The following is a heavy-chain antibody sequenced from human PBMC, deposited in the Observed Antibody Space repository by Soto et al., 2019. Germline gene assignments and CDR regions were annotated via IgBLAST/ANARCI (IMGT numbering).Heavy chain of an antibody. CDR3: AKDRGLIAAAGLFDY. Sequence: EVQLLESGGGLVQPGGSLRLSCAASGFTFSSYAMSWVRQAPGKGLEWVSAISGSGGSTYYADSVKGRFTVSSDNSKNTMYLQMNSLRAEDTAVYYGAKDRGLIAAAGLFDYWGQGTLVTDSS. CDR1: GFTFSSYA. CDR2: ISGSGGST. V-gene: IGHV3-23*01. J-gene: IGHJ4*02. D-gene: IGHD6-13*01.